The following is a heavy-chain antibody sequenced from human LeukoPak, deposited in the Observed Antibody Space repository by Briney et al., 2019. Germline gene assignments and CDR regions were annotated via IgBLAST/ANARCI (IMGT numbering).Heavy chain of an antibody. D-gene: IGHD3-16*02. V-gene: IGHV4-34*01. CDR3: ARGRAGLHDYVWGSYRFDY. Sequence: KPSETLSLTCAVYGGSFSGYYWSWIRQPPGKGLEWIGEINHSGSTNYNPSLKSRVTISVDTSKNQFSLKLSSVTAADTAVYYCARGRAGLHDYVWGSYRFDYWGQGTLVTVSS. CDR2: INHSGST. J-gene: IGHJ4*02. CDR1: GGSFSGYY.